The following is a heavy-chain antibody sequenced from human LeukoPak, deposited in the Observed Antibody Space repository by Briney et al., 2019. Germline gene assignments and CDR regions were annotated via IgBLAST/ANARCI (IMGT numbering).Heavy chain of an antibody. CDR3: ARDLVGATPPDSLN. V-gene: IGHV3-33*01. D-gene: IGHD1-26*01. CDR2: IWYDGSNK. Sequence: GGSLRLSCAASGFTFSSYGMHWVRQAPGKGLEWVAVIWYDGSNKYYADSVKGRFTISRDNSKNTLYLQMNSLRAEDTAVYYCARDLVGATPPDSLNWGQGTLVTVSS. J-gene: IGHJ4*02. CDR1: GFTFSSYG.